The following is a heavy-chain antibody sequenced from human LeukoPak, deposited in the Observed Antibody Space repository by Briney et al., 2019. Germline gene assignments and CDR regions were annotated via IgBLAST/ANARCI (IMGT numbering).Heavy chain of an antibody. V-gene: IGHV3-30*02. J-gene: IGHJ5*02. CDR2: IRYDGSNK. CDR3: AKDPTTYSSYHREFDL. Sequence: GGSLRLSCAASGFTFSSYGMHWVRQAPGKGLEWVAFIRYDGSNKYYADSVKGRFTISRDNSKNTLYLQMNSLRAEDTAVYYCAKDPTTYSSYHREFDLWGQGTLVTVSS. D-gene: IGHD6-6*01. CDR1: GFTFSSYG.